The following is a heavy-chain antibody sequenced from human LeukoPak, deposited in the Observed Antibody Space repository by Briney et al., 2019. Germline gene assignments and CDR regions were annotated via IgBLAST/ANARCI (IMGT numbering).Heavy chain of an antibody. CDR3: ARGEILTAWLYYYGMDV. CDR1: GGSISSGGYS. V-gene: IGHV4-30-2*01. D-gene: IGHD3-9*01. J-gene: IGHJ6*02. Sequence: SQTLSLTCAVSGGSISSGGYSWSWIRQPPGKGLEWIGYIYHSGSTYYNPSLKSRVTISVDTSKNQFSLKLSSVTAADTAVYYCARGEILTAWLYYYGMDVWGQGTTVTVSS. CDR2: IYHSGST.